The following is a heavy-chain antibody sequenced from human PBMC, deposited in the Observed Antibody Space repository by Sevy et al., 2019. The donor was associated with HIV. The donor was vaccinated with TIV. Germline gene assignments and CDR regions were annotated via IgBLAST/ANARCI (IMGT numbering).Heavy chain of an antibody. CDR2: ISSSSSTI. V-gene: IGHV3-48*02. Sequence: GGSLRLSCAASGFTFSSYSMNWVRQAPGKGLEWVSYISSSSSTIYYADSVKGRFTISRDNAKNSLYLQMNSLRDEDTAVCYCARDPPGPGYSSGWTDYWGQGTLVTVSS. J-gene: IGHJ4*02. CDR3: ARDPPGPGYSSGWTDY. CDR1: GFTFSSYS. D-gene: IGHD6-19*01.